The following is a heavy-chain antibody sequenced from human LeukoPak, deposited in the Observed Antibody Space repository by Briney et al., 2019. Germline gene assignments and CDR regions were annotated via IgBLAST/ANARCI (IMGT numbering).Heavy chain of an antibody. D-gene: IGHD5-12*01. V-gene: IGHV4-34*01. J-gene: IGHJ4*02. CDR3: ARGRKWLKFDY. CDR2: INHSGST. CDR1: GGSFSGYY. Sequence: SETLSLTCAVYGGSFSGYYWSWIRQPPGKGLEWIGEINHSGSTNYNPSLKSRVTISVDTSKNQFSLKLSSVTAADTAAYYCARGRKWLKFDYWGQGTLVTVSS.